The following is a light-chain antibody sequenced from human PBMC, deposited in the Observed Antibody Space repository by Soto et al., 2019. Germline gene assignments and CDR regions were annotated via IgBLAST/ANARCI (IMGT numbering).Light chain of an antibody. Sequence: QSVLTPPPSGSAAPGQNVSICCSGPSANGVERSVSLYQQLTLTTRKLLMYHDNMPLSGFPNRFSGSKSCTSATLGITGLQTGDEVDYDCGSCDSSLSADVFGTGTKVTVL. CDR2: HDN. V-gene: IGLV1-51*01. J-gene: IGLJ1*01. CDR3: GSCDSSLSADV. CDR1: SANGVERS.